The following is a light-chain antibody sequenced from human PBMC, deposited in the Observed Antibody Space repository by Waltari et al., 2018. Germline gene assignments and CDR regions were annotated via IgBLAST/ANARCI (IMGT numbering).Light chain of an antibody. CDR3: ASWDDSLNGHWV. CDR2: RSD. V-gene: IGLV1-44*01. CDR1: ASNIGGNL. Sequence: QPVLTQPPSVSGTPGQRVTISCSGSASNIGGNLVNWYQQFPGKAPKLLIYRSDRRPSWVPDRFSGSKSGTSASLAISGLQSEDEADYFCASWDDSLNGHWVFGGGTKVTVL. J-gene: IGLJ3*02.